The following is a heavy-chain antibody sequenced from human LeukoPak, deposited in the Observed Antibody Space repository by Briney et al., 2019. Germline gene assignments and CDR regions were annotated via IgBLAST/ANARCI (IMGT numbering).Heavy chain of an antibody. J-gene: IGHJ6*02. D-gene: IGHD7-27*01. Sequence: PSETLSLTCTVSGGSISSGGYYWSWIRQHPGKGLEWIGYIYYGGSTYYNPSLKSRVTISVDTSKNQFSLKLSSVTAADTAVYYCARVPLAWGSYYYGMDVWGQGTTVTVSS. CDR3: ARVPLAWGSYYYGMDV. V-gene: IGHV4-31*03. CDR1: GGSISSGGYY. CDR2: IYYGGST.